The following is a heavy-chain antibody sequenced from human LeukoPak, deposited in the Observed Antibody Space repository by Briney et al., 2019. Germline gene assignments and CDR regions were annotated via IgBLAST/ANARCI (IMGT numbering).Heavy chain of an antibody. CDR1: GYTLTELS. D-gene: IGHD3-22*01. Sequence: ASVKVSCKVSGYTLTELSMHWVRRAPGKGLEWMGGFDPEDGETIYAQKFQGRVTMTEDTSTDTAYMELSSLRSEDTAVYYCATEDLYYYDSSGYYAPPANWGQGTLVTVSS. V-gene: IGHV1-24*01. CDR3: ATEDLYYYDSSGYYAPPAN. CDR2: FDPEDGET. J-gene: IGHJ4*02.